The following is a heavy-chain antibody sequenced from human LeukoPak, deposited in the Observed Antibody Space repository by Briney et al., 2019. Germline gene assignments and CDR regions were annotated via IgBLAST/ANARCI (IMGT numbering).Heavy chain of an antibody. CDR2: INPNSGGT. V-gene: IGHV1-2*02. CDR3: ARDRTVTVYYYYYMDV. Sequence: ASVKVSCKASGYTFTGYYMHWVRQAPGQGLEWMGWINPNSGGTNYAQKFQGRVTMTRDTSISTAYMELSRLRSDDTAVYYCARDRTVTVYYYYYMDVWGKRTTVTVSS. CDR1: GYTFTGYY. J-gene: IGHJ6*03. D-gene: IGHD4-17*01.